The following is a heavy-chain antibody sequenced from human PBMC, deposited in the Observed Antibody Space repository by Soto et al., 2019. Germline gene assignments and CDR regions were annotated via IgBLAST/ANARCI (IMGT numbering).Heavy chain of an antibody. CDR3: ARETEVRGVMNAFDI. CDR1: GFTFSSYE. CDR2: ISSSGSTI. J-gene: IGHJ3*02. V-gene: IGHV3-48*03. D-gene: IGHD3-10*01. Sequence: EVQLVESGGGLVQPGGSLRLSCAASGFTFSSYEMNWVRQAPGKGLEWVSYISSSGSTIYYADSVKGRFTISRDNAKNSLYLQMNSLRAEDTAVYYCARETEVRGVMNAFDIWGQGTMVTVSS.